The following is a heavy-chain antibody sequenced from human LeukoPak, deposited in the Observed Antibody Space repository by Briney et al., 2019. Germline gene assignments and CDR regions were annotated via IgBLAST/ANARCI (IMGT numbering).Heavy chain of an antibody. J-gene: IGHJ4*02. CDR3: ARWDSSGSYFDY. D-gene: IGHD3-22*01. CDR1: GGTFGSYA. V-gene: IGHV1-69*04. CDR2: IIPIFGIA. Sequence: SVKVSCKASGGTFGSYAISWVRQAPGQGLEWMGRIIPIFGIANYAQKFQGRVTITADKSTSTAYMELSSLRSEDTAVYYCARWDSSGSYFDYWGQGTLVTVSS.